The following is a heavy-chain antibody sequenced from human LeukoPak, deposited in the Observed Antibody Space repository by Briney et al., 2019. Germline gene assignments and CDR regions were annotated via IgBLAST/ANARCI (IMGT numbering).Heavy chain of an antibody. D-gene: IGHD6-6*01. J-gene: IGHJ3*02. V-gene: IGHV4-39*07. Sequence: SETLSLTCTVSGGSISSSSYYWGWIRQPPGKGLEWIGSIYYSGSTYYNPSLKSRVTISVDTSKNQFSLKLSSVTAADTAVYYCARPYSRSPSAFDIWGQGTMVTVSS. CDR1: GGSISSSSYY. CDR2: IYYSGST. CDR3: ARPYSRSPSAFDI.